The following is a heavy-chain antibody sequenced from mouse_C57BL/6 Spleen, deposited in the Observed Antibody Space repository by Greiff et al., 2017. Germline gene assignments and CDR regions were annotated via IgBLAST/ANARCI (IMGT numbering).Heavy chain of an antibody. CDR2: IYPGSGNT. Sequence: QVQLQQSGAELVRPGASVKLSCKASGYTFTDYYINWVKQRPGQGLEWIARIYPGSGNTYYNEKFKGKATLTAEKSSSNAYMQLSSLTSEDSAVYFCARGNYGSSYYAMDYWGQGTSVTVSS. V-gene: IGHV1-76*01. CDR3: ARGNYGSSYYAMDY. D-gene: IGHD1-1*01. CDR1: GYTFTDYY. J-gene: IGHJ4*01.